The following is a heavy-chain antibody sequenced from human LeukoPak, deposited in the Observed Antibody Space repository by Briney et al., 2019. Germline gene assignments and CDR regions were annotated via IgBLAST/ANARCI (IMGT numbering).Heavy chain of an antibody. CDR3: AKEGDEVGADY. V-gene: IGHV3-53*01. CDR2: IYSGGST. CDR1: GFTVSSNY. Sequence: GGSLRLSCAASGFTVSSNYMSWVRQAPGKGLEWVSVIYSGGSTYYADSGKDRFTISRDNSKNTLYLQMNSLRDEDTAVYYCAKEGDEVGADYWGQGTLVTVSS. J-gene: IGHJ4*02. D-gene: IGHD1-26*01.